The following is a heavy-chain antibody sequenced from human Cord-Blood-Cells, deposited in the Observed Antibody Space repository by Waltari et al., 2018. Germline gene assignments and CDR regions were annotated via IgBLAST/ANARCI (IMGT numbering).Heavy chain of an antibody. CDR3: ARPRTGTEYFQH. D-gene: IGHD1-1*01. Sequence: QVQLVESGGGVVQPGRSLRLSCAASGFTFSSYAMHWVRQALGKGLEWVAVISYDGSNKYDADSVKGRFTISRDKSKNTLYLQMNSLRAEDTAVYYCARPRTGTEYFQHWGQGTLVTVSS. V-gene: IGHV3-30-3*01. CDR1: GFTFSSYA. CDR2: ISYDGSNK. J-gene: IGHJ1*01.